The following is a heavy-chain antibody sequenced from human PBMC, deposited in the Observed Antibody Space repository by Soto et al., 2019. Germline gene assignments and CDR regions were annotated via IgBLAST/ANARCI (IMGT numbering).Heavy chain of an antibody. J-gene: IGHJ4*02. D-gene: IGHD3-22*01. CDR3: ARTRGYYDLTPLDY. CDR1: GFTFSSYG. CDR2: IWYDGSNK. V-gene: IGHV3-33*01. Sequence: QVQLVESGGGVVQPGRSLRLSCAASGFTFSSYGMHWVRQAPGKGLEWVAVIWYDGSNKYYADSVKGRFTISRDNSKNTQYLQMNSLRAEDTAVYYCARTRGYYDLTPLDYWGQGTLVTVSS.